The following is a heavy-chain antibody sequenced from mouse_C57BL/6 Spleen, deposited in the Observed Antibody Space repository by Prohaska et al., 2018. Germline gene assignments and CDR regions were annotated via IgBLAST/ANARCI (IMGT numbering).Heavy chain of an antibody. CDR2: IDPETGGT. CDR3: TRQRPDYGYAMDY. J-gene: IGHJ4*01. V-gene: IGHV1-15*01. D-gene: IGHD2-4*01. Sequence: QVQLQQSGAELVRPGASVTLSCKASGYTFTDYEMHWVKQTPVHGLEWIGAIDPETGGTAYNQKFNGKAILTADKSSSTAYMELRSLTSEDSAVYYCTRQRPDYGYAMDYWGQGTSVTVSS. CDR1: GYTFTDYE.